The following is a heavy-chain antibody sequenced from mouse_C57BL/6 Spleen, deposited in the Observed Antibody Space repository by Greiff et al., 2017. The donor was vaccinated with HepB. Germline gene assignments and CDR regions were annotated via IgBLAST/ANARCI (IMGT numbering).Heavy chain of an antibody. J-gene: IGHJ2*01. CDR3: ARDDGDY. Sequence: DVHLVESGGGLVKPGGSLKLSCAASGFTFSSYAVSWVRQTPEKRLEWVATISDGGSYTYYPDNVKGRFTISRDNAKNNLYLQMSHLKSEDTAMYYCARDDGDYWGQGTTLTVSS. V-gene: IGHV5-4*01. D-gene: IGHD2-3*01. CDR1: GFTFSSYA. CDR2: ISDGGSYT.